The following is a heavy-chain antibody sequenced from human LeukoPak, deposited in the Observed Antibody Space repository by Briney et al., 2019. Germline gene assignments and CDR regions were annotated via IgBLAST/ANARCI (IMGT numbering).Heavy chain of an antibody. J-gene: IGHJ4*02. V-gene: IGHV1-8*01. Sequence: GASVKVSCKASGYTFTSYGINWVRQATGQGLEWMGWMNPNSGNTGYAQKFKGRVTMTRNTSISTAYMELSSLRSEDTAVYYCARGMAVTTVDYWGQGALVTVSS. CDR2: MNPNSGNT. D-gene: IGHD4-17*01. CDR1: GYTFTSYG. CDR3: ARGMAVTTVDY.